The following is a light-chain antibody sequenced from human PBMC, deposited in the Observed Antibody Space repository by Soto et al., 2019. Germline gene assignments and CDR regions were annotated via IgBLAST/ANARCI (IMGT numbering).Light chain of an antibody. CDR2: GAS. Sequence: TKSPSSLSASVGGSVTITCRASQDITSYLAWYQQKPGKAPTLLIYGASTLQSGVPSRFSGSGSGTDFTLTISSLQAEDFATYYFQLTRSYPSTFGGRTKVYIK. V-gene: IGKV1-9*01. J-gene: IGKJ4*01. CDR3: QLTRSYPST. CDR1: QDITSY.